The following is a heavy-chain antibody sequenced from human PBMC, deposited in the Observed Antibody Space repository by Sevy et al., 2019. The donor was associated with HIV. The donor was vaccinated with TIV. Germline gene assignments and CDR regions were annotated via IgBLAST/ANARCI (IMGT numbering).Heavy chain of an antibody. CDR3: VAANSWEDY. D-gene: IGHD6-13*01. CDR2: VNSDGGDT. Sequence: GGSLRLSCEDSGYIFSNYWMHWVRQAPGKGLEWVSRVNSDGGDTAYADSVKGRFTISRDNAENTMSLQMNSLRAEDTGLYYCVAANSWEDYWGQGTQVTVS. V-gene: IGHV3-74*01. J-gene: IGHJ4*02. CDR1: GYIFSNYW.